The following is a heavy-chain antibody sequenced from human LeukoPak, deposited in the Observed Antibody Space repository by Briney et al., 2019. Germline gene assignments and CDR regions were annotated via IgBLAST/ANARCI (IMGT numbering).Heavy chain of an antibody. D-gene: IGHD3-22*01. CDR1: GFTFSSYA. Sequence: GGSLRLSCAASGFTFSSYAMSWVRQAPGKGLEWVSAISGSGGSTYYADSVKGRFTISRDNSKNTLYLQMNSLRAEDTAVYYCARGRGVVVIAYFDYWGQGTLVTVSS. CDR3: ARGRGVVVIAYFDY. CDR2: ISGSGGST. J-gene: IGHJ4*02. V-gene: IGHV3-23*01.